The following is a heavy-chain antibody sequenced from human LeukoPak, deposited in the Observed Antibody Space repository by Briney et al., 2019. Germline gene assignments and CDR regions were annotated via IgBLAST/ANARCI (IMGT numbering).Heavy chain of an antibody. Sequence: SETLSLTCTVSGGSISNYDWSWIRQPPGKELEWIGNISDRGGATYTPSLKSRVTMSVDTSKTHFSLKLNSVTAADTAVYYCARLPSHWGQGTLVTVSS. CDR1: GGSISNYD. J-gene: IGHJ4*02. V-gene: IGHV4-59*08. CDR2: ISDRGGA. CDR3: ARLPSH.